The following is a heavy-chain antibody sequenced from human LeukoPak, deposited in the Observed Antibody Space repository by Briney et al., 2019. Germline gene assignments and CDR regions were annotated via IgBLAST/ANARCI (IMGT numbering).Heavy chain of an antibody. V-gene: IGHV4-34*01. CDR3: ARHGGHSSAWYVDY. D-gene: IGHD6-19*01. J-gene: IGHJ4*02. Sequence: SETLSLTCAVYGGSLSGYYWSWIRQPPGKGLEWIGEINHSGSTNYNPSLRSRVTISVDTSKNQFSVKLTSVTAADTAVYYCARHGGHSSAWYVDYWGQGTLVTVSS. CDR2: INHSGST. CDR1: GGSLSGYY.